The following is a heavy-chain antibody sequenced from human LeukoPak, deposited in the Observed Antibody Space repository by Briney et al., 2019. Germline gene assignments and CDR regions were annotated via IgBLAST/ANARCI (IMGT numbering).Heavy chain of an antibody. Sequence: PSETLSLTCAVYGGSFSGYYWSWIRRPPGKGLEWIGEINHSGGTNYNPSLKSRVTISVDTSKNQFSLKLSSVTAADTAVYYCARGTYSSGWSNYYYYMDVWGKGTTVTVSS. CDR1: GGSFSGYY. J-gene: IGHJ6*03. V-gene: IGHV4-34*01. CDR3: ARGTYSSGWSNYYYYMDV. CDR2: INHSGGT. D-gene: IGHD6-19*01.